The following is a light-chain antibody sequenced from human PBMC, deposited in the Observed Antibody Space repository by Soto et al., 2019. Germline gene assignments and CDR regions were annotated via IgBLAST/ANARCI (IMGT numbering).Light chain of an antibody. V-gene: IGLV1-40*01. Sequence: QSVLTQPPSVSGAPGQRVTISCTGSSSNIGTGYDVHWYQQLPGTAPKLLIYGNSNRPSGVPDRFSGSKSGTSASLAITGLQAEDEADYYRPSYDSNLSVVFGGGTQLTVL. CDR3: PSYDSNLSVV. CDR1: SSNIGTGYD. J-gene: IGLJ2*01. CDR2: GNS.